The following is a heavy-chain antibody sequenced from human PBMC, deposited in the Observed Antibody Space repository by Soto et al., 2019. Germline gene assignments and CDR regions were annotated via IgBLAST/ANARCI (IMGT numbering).Heavy chain of an antibody. Sequence: ASVKVSCKASGYTFTSYAMHWVRQAPGQRLEWMGWINAGNGNTKYSQKFQGRVTITRDTSASTAYMELSSLRSEDTAVYYCARTSLRYCSSTSCFYGMGVWGQGTTVTVSS. CDR3: ARTSLRYCSSTSCFYGMGV. D-gene: IGHD2-2*01. CDR1: GYTFTSYA. V-gene: IGHV1-3*01. CDR2: INAGNGNT. J-gene: IGHJ6*02.